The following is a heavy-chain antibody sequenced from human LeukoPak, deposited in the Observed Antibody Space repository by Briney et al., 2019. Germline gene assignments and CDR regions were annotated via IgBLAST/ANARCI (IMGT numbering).Heavy chain of an antibody. CDR1: NYSIRSEYY. CDR3: ARHDSTGYYHPLDY. Sequence: SETLSLTCTVSNYSIRSEYYWAWIRQPPGKGLEWIGSIYHSGSTYYNPSLKSRVTISVDTSKNQFSLKLNSVTAADTAVYYCARHDSTGYYHPLDYWGQGTLVTVSS. V-gene: IGHV4-38-2*02. D-gene: IGHD3-22*01. J-gene: IGHJ4*02. CDR2: IYHSGST.